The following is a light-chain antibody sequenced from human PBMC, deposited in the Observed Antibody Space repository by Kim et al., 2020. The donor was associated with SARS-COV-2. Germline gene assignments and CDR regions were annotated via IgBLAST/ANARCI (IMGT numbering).Light chain of an antibody. J-gene: IGLJ2*01. V-gene: IGLV2-14*01. Sequence: QSALTQPASVSGSPGHSITISCTGTSSDIGNYNYVSWYQQHPGKAPKLMIYDVNKRPSGVSYRFSGSKSGNTASLTISGLQAEDEADYYCSSYTTSGTLLFGGGTQLTVL. CDR3: SSYTTSGTLL. CDR2: DVN. CDR1: SSDIGNYNY.